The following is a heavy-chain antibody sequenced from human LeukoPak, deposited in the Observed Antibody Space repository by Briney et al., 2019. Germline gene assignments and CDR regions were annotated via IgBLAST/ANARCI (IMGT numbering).Heavy chain of an antibody. CDR1: GFTFSSYA. Sequence: PGGSLRLSCAASGFTFSSYAMSWVRQAPGKGLEWVSAISGSGGSTYYADSVKGRFTISRDNSKNTLYLQMNSLRAEDTAVYYCAKDRVWFGPYYYYYMGVWGKGTTVTVSS. D-gene: IGHD3-10*01. V-gene: IGHV3-23*01. CDR2: ISGSGGST. CDR3: AKDRVWFGPYYYYYMGV. J-gene: IGHJ6*03.